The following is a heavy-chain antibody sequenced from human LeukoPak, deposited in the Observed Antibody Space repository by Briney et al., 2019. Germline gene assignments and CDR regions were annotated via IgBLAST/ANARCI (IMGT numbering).Heavy chain of an antibody. V-gene: IGHV4-30-4*01. CDR1: GGSISSGDKH. D-gene: IGHD2-21*02. J-gene: IGHJ4*02. CDR3: ARVTRWAGLDF. Sequence: SETLSLTCDVSGGSISSGDKHWSWIRQPPGKGLEWIGYIYYSGSTYYNLSLKSRLTISVDTSENQFSLHLTSVTAADTAVYFCARVTRWAGLDFWGQGTLVTVSS. CDR2: IYYSGST.